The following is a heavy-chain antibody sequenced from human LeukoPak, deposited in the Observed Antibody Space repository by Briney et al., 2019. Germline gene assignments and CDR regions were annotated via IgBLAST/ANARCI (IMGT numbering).Heavy chain of an antibody. J-gene: IGHJ6*02. CDR1: GGSISGYY. CDR2: IYTSGST. Sequence: SETLSLTCTVSGGSISGYYWSWIRQPAGKGLEWIGRIYTSGSTNYNPSLKSRLTMSVDTSKNQFSLKLSSLTAADTAVYYCARHGSPQNGMDVWGQGTTVTASS. CDR3: ARHGSPQNGMDV. V-gene: IGHV4-4*07.